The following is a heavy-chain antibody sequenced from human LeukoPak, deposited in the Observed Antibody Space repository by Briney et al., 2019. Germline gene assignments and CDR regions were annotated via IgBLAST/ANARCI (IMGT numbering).Heavy chain of an antibody. Sequence: GGSLRLSCAASGFSFSNHGMHWVRQAPGKRLEWVAAIWDDGNNKRYANSVNGRFTISRDNSENTLYLQMNGLTAEDTAMYYCARDSYQDYYGRFDPWGQGTLVIVSS. CDR3: ARDSYQDYYGRFDP. V-gene: IGHV3-33*01. J-gene: IGHJ5*02. CDR1: GFSFSNHG. CDR2: IWDDGNNK. D-gene: IGHD3-10*01.